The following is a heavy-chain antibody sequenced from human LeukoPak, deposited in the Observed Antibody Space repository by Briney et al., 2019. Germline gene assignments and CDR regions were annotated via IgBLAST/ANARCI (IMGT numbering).Heavy chain of an antibody. Sequence: PSETLSLTCAVYGGSFSGYHWSWIRQPPGKGLEWIGEINHSGSTNYNPSLKSRVTISVDTSKNQFSLKLSSVTAADTAVYYCARGLIYDYWGQGTLVTVSS. J-gene: IGHJ4*02. CDR2: INHSGST. CDR1: GGSFSGYH. V-gene: IGHV4-34*01. CDR3: ARGLIYDY.